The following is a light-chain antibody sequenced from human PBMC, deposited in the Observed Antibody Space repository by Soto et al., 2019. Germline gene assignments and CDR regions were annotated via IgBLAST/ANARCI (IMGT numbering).Light chain of an antibody. CDR3: QQCATSPRT. Sequence: EIVLTQSPGTLSLSPGERATLSCRASQTVSNNYLAWYQQKPGQAPRLLVDDASRRAAGIPDRFSGSGSGTDFTLTISRLEPEDSAVYFCQQCATSPRTFGQGTKVEIK. CDR1: QTVSNNY. V-gene: IGKV3-20*01. J-gene: IGKJ1*01. CDR2: DAS.